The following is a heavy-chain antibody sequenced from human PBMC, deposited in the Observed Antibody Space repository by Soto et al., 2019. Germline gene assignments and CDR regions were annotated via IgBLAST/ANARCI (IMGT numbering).Heavy chain of an antibody. J-gene: IGHJ4*02. CDR3: ARDPSYGYLYYFDY. CDR2: INSDGSST. CDR1: GFTFSSYW. Sequence: EVQLVESGGGLVQPGGSLRLSCAASGFTFSSYWMHWVRQAPGMGLVWVSRINSDGSSTSYADSVKGRFTISRDNAKNTLYLQMNSLRAEDTAVYYCARDPSYGYLYYFDYWGQGTLVTVSS. D-gene: IGHD5-18*01. V-gene: IGHV3-74*01.